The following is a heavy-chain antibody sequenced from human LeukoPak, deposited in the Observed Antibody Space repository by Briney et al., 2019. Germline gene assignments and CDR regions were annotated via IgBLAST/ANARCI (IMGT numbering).Heavy chain of an antibody. D-gene: IGHD2/OR15-2a*01. J-gene: IGHJ5*02. Sequence: SETLSLTCAVSGGSISSGGYSWSWIRQPPGKGLEWIGYIYHSGSTYYNPSLKSRVTISVDRSKNQFSLKLSSVTAADTAVYYCARDSLLLSSVDGRGGWFDPWGQGTLVTVSS. CDR1: GGSISSGGYS. CDR2: IYHSGST. V-gene: IGHV4-30-2*01. CDR3: ARDSLLLSSVDGRGGWFDP.